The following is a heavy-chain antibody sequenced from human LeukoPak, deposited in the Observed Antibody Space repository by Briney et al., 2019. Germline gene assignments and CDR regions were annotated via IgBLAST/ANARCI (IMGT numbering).Heavy chain of an antibody. CDR1: GFTFDDYA. J-gene: IGHJ4*02. D-gene: IGHD3-22*01. Sequence: PGGSLRLSCAASGFTFDDYAMHWVRQAPGKGLEWVSGISWNSGSIGYADSVKGRFTISRDNAKNSLYLQMNSLRAEDTALYYCAKFLIPHYYDSSGPFDYWGQGTLVTVSS. CDR3: AKFLIPHYYDSSGPFDY. V-gene: IGHV3-9*01. CDR2: ISWNSGSI.